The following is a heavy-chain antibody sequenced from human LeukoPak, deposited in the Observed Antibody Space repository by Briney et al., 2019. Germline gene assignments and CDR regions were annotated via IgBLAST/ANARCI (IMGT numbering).Heavy chain of an antibody. CDR3: AKDQTRYCSSTSCYGGAFDI. V-gene: IGHV3-30*18. J-gene: IGHJ3*02. D-gene: IGHD2-2*01. CDR1: GFPFSSYG. CDR2: ISYDGSNK. Sequence: GGSLRLSCAASGFPFSSYGMHWVCQAPGKGLEWVAVISYDGSNKYYADSVKGRFTISRDNSKNTLYLQMNSLRAEDTAVYYCAKDQTRYCSSTSCYGGAFDIWGQGTMVTVSS.